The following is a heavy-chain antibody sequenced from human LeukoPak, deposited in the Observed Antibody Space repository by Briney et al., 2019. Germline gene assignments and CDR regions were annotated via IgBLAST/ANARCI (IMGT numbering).Heavy chain of an antibody. CDR3: AKDPRPYYYDSSGLLPVGAGY. CDR1: GFTFDDYA. V-gene: IGHV3-9*01. D-gene: IGHD3-22*01. CDR2: ISWNSGSI. Sequence: GGSLGLSCAASGFTFDDYAMHWVRQAPGKGLEWVSGISWNSGSIGYADSVKGRFTISRDNAKNSLYLQMNSLRAEDTALYYCAKDPRPYYYDSSGLLPVGAGYWGQGTLVTVSS. J-gene: IGHJ4*02.